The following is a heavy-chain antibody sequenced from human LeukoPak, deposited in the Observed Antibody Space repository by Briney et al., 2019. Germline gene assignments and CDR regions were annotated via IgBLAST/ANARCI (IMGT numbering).Heavy chain of an antibody. J-gene: IGHJ4*02. CDR1: GGSFSGYF. CDR3: ASSFYYDSRDY. D-gene: IGHD3-22*01. V-gene: IGHV4-34*01. Sequence: SETLSLTCVVYGGSFSGYFWSWFRQPPGKGLEWIGEITPSGSTNYNPSLKSRVSISIDTSKKKLSLRLTSVTAADSAVYYCASSFYYDSRDYWGQGTLVTVSS. CDR2: ITPSGST.